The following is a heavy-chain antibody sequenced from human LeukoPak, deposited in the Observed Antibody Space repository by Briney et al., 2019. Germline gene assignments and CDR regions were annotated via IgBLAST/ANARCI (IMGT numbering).Heavy chain of an antibody. D-gene: IGHD5-18*01. CDR1: GDSVSSNSAA. J-gene: IGHJ4*02. Sequence: SQTLSLTCAISGDSVSSNSAAWNWIRQSPSRGLEWLGRTYYRSKWYNDYAVSVKSRITINPDTSKNQFSLQLNSVTPEDTAVYYCASESRGVQLWPTHNFDYWGQGTLVTVSS. CDR2: TYYRSKWYN. CDR3: ASESRGVQLWPTHNFDY. V-gene: IGHV6-1*01.